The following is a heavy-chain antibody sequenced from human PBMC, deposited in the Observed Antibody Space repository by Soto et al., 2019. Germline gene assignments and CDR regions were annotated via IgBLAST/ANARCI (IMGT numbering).Heavy chain of an antibody. Sequence: SETLSLTCTVSGGSISSYYWSWIRQPPGKGLEWIGYIYYSGSTNYNPSLKSRVTISVDTSKNQFSLKLSSVTAADTAVYYCARASSGSRQDPFDPWGPGNLVTVSS. V-gene: IGHV4-59*12. D-gene: IGHD1-26*01. J-gene: IGHJ5*02. CDR2: IYYSGST. CDR3: ARASSGSRQDPFDP. CDR1: GGSISSYY.